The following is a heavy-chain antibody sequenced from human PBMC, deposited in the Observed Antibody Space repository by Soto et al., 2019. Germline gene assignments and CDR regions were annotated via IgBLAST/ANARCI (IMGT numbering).Heavy chain of an antibody. CDR3: AKGTSSEFLLSFDD. CDR1: GFSPSTVGFSTHA. D-gene: IGHD3-10*01. Sequence: PRGAPRRSWFAPGFSPSTVGFSTHAITWVRQPPGKGLEWVSVITGSGGHSYYADSVKGRFTISRDNSRNTLFLQMDSLRADDTAVYFCAKGTSSEFLLSFDDWGHGTLVTVSS. J-gene: IGHJ4*01. V-gene: IGHV3-23*01. CDR2: ITGSGGHS.